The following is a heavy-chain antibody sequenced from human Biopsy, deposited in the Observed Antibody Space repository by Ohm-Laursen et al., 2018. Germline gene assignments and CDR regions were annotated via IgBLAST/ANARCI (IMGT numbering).Heavy chain of an antibody. Sequence: SLRLSCTASGFTFDDYAMSWVRQAPGKGLEWVSGISWNSGSIMYADSVRGRFTISRDNSKNSLFLQMNSVRPEDTAFYYCAKQGPQRNDVFDHWGQGALVTVSS. CDR3: AKQGPQRNDVFDH. V-gene: IGHV3-9*01. D-gene: IGHD1-1*01. CDR2: ISWNSGSI. CDR1: GFTFDDYA. J-gene: IGHJ4*02.